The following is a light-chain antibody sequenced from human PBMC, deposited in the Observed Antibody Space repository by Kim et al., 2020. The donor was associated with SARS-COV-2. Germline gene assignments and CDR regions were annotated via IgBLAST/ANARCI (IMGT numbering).Light chain of an antibody. CDR3: QQYNTYPLT. CDR2: QAS. CDR1: QSISSD. Sequence: VSVGDRVTITCRASQSISSDLAWYQQKPGKVPKFLIYQASSLKSGVPSRFSGSGSGTEFTLTISSLQPDDSATYYCQQYNTYPLTFGGGTKVDIK. V-gene: IGKV1-5*03. J-gene: IGKJ4*01.